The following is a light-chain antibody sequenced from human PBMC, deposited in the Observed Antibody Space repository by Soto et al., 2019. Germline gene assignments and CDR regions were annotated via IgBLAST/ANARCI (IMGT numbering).Light chain of an antibody. CDR3: QQYNNWPWT. CDR1: QSISSD. CDR2: GAF. V-gene: IGKV3-15*01. Sequence: EIVMTQSPATLSVSPGERATLSCRASQSISSDLAWYQQKPGQAPRLFIYGAFTRATGIPARISGSGSGTEFTLTLSSLQSEDVAVYYCQQYNNWPWTFGQGTKVEI. J-gene: IGKJ1*01.